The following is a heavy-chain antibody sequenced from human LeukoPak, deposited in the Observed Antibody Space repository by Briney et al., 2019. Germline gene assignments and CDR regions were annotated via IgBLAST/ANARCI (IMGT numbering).Heavy chain of an antibody. CDR1: GGSISTYY. D-gene: IGHD1-26*01. CDR3: AKWAYTPSYPYYFYGMDV. V-gene: IGHV4-59*01. Sequence: KPSETLSLTCTVSGGSISTYYWSWIRQPPGKGLEWIGYMYYSGSTNYDPSLKSRVTISVDTSKNQFSLMLTSVTAADTAVYYCAKWAYTPSYPYYFYGMDVWGQGTTVTVSS. CDR2: MYYSGST. J-gene: IGHJ6*02.